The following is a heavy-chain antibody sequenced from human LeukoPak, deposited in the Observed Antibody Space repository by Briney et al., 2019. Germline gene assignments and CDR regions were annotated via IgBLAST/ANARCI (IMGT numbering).Heavy chain of an antibody. D-gene: IGHD1/OR15-1a*01. CDR2: IYSSGYT. J-gene: IGHJ4*02. CDR3: ARGEHSVDS. Sequence: SETLSLTCTVSGGAIRSHYWNWIRQPAGKGLEWIGRIYSSGYTNDNPYLKSRITMSVGMSKNQFSLRLNSVTAADTAVYYCARGEHSVDSWGQGMLVTVSS. V-gene: IGHV4-4*07. CDR1: GGAIRSHY.